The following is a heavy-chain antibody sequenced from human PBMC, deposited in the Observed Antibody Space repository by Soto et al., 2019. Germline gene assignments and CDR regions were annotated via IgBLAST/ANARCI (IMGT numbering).Heavy chain of an antibody. Sequence: QMQLQESGPGLVKPSGTLSLTCGVSGGAISSSKWWTWVRQPPGKGPEWIGEIYHSGSTNYNPSLKCRVTISLDKSNNQFSLTLTSVTAADTAVYYCASQEYSSSTDASFLVNGYFDLWGRGLRVTVSS. CDR1: GGAISSSKW. D-gene: IGHD6-6*01. CDR3: ASQEYSSSTDASFLVNGYFDL. CDR2: IYHSGST. V-gene: IGHV4-4*02. J-gene: IGHJ2*01.